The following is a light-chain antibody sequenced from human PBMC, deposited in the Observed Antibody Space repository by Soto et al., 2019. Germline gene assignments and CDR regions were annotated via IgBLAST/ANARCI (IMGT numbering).Light chain of an antibody. J-gene: IGLJ1*01. V-gene: IGLV2-8*01. CDR1: SSDVGYYDY. CDR2: EVT. Sequence: QSVLTXPPSASGFPGQSVTISCTGTSSDVGYYDYVSWYQQHPGKAPKLVIYEVTKRPSGVPDRVSASKSGNTASLTVSGLRAEDEADYYCSSYAGSNNFVFGSGTKVTVL. CDR3: SSYAGSNNFV.